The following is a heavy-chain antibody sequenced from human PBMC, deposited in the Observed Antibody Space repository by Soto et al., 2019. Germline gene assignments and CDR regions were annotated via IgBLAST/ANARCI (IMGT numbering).Heavy chain of an antibody. J-gene: IGHJ5*02. V-gene: IGHV4-31*03. D-gene: IGHD6-19*01. Sequence: SETLSLACFVSGYSITAGGYYWSWIRHHPGKGLEWIGSFYSSGSIIYNPSLRSRVSISGDTSSNQFSMSLTSVTAADTARYYCARMYSSGSGWFHPWGQGTLVTVSS. CDR1: GYSITAGGYY. CDR3: ARMYSSGSGWFHP. CDR2: FYSSGSI.